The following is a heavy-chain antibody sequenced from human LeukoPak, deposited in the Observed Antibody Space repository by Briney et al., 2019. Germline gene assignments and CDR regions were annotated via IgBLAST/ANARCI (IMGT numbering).Heavy chain of an antibody. D-gene: IGHD3-3*01. CDR3: AEDYYDFWSGYYSHYYYYYMDV. V-gene: IGHV3-30*02. Sequence: GGSLRLSCAASGFTFSSYGMHWVRQAPSKGLEWVAFIRYDGSNKYYADSVKGRFTISRDNSKNTLYLQMNSLRAEDTAVYYCAEDYYDFWSGYYSHYYYYYMDVWGKGTTVTVSS. CDR1: GFTFSSYG. CDR2: IRYDGSNK. J-gene: IGHJ6*03.